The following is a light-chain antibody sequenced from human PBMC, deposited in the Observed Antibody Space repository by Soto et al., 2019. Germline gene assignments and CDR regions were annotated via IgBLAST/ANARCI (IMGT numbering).Light chain of an antibody. J-gene: IGKJ1*01. V-gene: IGKV3-20*01. CDR2: DTS. CDR3: QQYGSSPWT. Sequence: DIVLTQSPGTLSLSPGERATLSCRASQSVSSSYLAWYQHKPGQAPRLLIYDTSTRATGIPDRFSGSGSGTDFTLTISRLEPEDFAVYYCQQYGSSPWTFGQGTKVEIK. CDR1: QSVSSSY.